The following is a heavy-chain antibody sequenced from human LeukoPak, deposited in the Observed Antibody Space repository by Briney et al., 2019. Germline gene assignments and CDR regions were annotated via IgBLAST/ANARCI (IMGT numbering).Heavy chain of an antibody. D-gene: IGHD4-17*01. J-gene: IGHJ3*02. Sequence: ASVKVSCKASGYIFIGYYMHWVRQAPGQGLEWMGWINPNSGVTNYVQKFQGRDTMTRDTSISTAYMELSRLKSDDTAVYYCARSGDYGDYGQRKAIDIWGQGTMVTVSS. CDR3: ARSGDYGDYGQRKAIDI. CDR1: GYIFIGYY. V-gene: IGHV1-2*02. CDR2: INPNSGVT.